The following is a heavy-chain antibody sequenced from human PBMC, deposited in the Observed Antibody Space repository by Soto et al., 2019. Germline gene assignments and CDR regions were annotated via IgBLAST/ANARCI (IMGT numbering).Heavy chain of an antibody. CDR1: GSTFRNYD. Sequence: DSVKVSCKASGSTFRNYDISWVRQATVQGLERMGWMSPNSGNTGYALKFEGRVSMTRNTSIYTVYLELSSLASDDTAVYYCVRMSSSVSLYWFDHWRQVTSVTAS. D-gene: IGHD3-16*02. V-gene: IGHV1-8*01. J-gene: IGHJ5*02. CDR3: VRMSSSVSLYWFDH. CDR2: MSPNSGNT.